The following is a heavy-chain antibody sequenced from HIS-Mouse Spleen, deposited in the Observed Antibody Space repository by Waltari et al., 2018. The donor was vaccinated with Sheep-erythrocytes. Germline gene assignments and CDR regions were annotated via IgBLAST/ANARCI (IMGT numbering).Heavy chain of an antibody. CDR2: ISGSGGST. Sequence: EVQLLESGGGLVQPGGALRLACAASGFTVSSYAISWVRQAPGKGLEWVSAISGSGGSTYYADSVKGRFTISRDNSKNTLYLQMNSLRAEDTAVYYCAKSHGGYGDFFDYWGQGTLVTVSS. CDR1: GFTVSSYA. CDR3: AKSHGGYGDFFDY. V-gene: IGHV3-23*01. J-gene: IGHJ4*02. D-gene: IGHD4-17*01.